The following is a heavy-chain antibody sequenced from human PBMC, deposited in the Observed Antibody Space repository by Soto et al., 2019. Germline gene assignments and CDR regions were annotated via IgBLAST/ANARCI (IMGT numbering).Heavy chain of an antibody. D-gene: IGHD2-15*01. J-gene: IGHJ4*02. Sequence: SETLSLTCTVSSASFTVYYWSWIRQPPGKGLEWIGYIYYSGSTSYNPSLTSRVTLSADTSKNQFSLKLRSVTAADTAVYYCARDAGGPGDYWGQGVLVTGSS. V-gene: IGHV4-59*01. CDR1: SASFTVYY. CDR2: IYYSGST. CDR3: ARDAGGPGDY.